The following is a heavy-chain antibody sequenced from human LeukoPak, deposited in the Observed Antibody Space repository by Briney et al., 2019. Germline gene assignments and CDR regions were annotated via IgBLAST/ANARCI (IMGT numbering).Heavy chain of an antibody. V-gene: IGHV4-59*01. CDR3: ARARNYGSGSYGMDA. CDR2: IYYSGST. CDR1: GGSISSYY. D-gene: IGHD3-10*01. J-gene: IGHJ6*02. Sequence: SETLSLTCTVSGGSISSYYWSWIRQPPGKGLEWIGYIYYSGSTNYNPSLKSRVTISVDASKNQFSLKLNSVTAADTAVYYCARARNYGSGSYGMDAWGQGTTVTVSS.